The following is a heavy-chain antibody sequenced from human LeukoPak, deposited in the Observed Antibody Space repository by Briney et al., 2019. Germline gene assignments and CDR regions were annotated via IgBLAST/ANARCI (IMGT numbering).Heavy chain of an antibody. CDR1: GFSFSNYW. Sequence: GESLKISCKGLGFSFSNYWIGWVRQMPGKGLECMGLIYPGDSDTRYSPSFQGQVTISADKSISTAYLQWSSLKASDTAMYYCARLSSWYQFDYWGQGTLVTVSS. CDR3: ARLSSWYQFDY. J-gene: IGHJ4*02. D-gene: IGHD6-13*01. V-gene: IGHV5-51*01. CDR2: IYPGDSDT.